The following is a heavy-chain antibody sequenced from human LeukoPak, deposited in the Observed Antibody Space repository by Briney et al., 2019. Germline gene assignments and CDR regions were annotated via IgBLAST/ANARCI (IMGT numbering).Heavy chain of an antibody. J-gene: IGHJ3*02. V-gene: IGHV1-18*01. CDR2: VSPSHTTR. Sequence: ASVTVSCKASGYTFSQYSISWVRQAPGKGFEWMGWVSPSHTTRVYAQDFQGRVTMTADTNTNTVSMELRSLKFDDTAVYFCARDYILPLETDNGDGFAIWGQGTVVTVSS. D-gene: IGHD3-3*02. CDR3: ARDYILPLETDNGDGFAI. CDR1: GYTFSQYS.